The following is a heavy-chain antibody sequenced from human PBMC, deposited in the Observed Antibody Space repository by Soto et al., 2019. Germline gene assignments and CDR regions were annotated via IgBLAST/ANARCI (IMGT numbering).Heavy chain of an antibody. CDR1: GFTFSSYA. J-gene: IGHJ5*02. CDR2: ISGSGGST. D-gene: IGHD6-19*01. CDR3: AKSLSSGWYEEPGWFDP. Sequence: GGSLRLSCAASGFTFSSYAMSWVRQAPGKGLEWVSAISGSGGSTYYAHSVKGRFTISRDNSKNTLYLKMSSLRAEDTAFYYCAKSLSSGWYEEPGWFDPGGQGTLVTVSS. V-gene: IGHV3-23*01.